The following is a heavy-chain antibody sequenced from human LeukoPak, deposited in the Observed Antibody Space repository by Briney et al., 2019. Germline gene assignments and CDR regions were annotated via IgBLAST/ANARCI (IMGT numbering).Heavy chain of an antibody. CDR3: AREPTGDY. CDR2: ISSGGTFM. D-gene: IGHD1-1*01. Sequence: PGGSLRLSCAASGFTFSSSSINWVRQAPGKGLEWVSSISSGGTFMYYADSVKGRFTISRGNAKKSVFLQMNSLRAEDSAVYYCAREPTGDYWGQGMLVTVSS. CDR1: GFTFSSSS. J-gene: IGHJ4*02. V-gene: IGHV3-21*01.